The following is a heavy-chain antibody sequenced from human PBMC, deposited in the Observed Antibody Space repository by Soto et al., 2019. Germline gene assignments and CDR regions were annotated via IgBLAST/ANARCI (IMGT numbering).Heavy chain of an antibody. J-gene: IGHJ5*02. Sequence: PSETLSLTCAVYGGSFSGYYWSWIRQPPGKGLEWIGEINHSGSTNYNPSLKSRVTISVDTSKNQFSLKLSSATAADTAVYYCAKPTVRGFEPWGQGTLVTVSS. V-gene: IGHV4-34*01. D-gene: IGHD4-4*01. CDR3: AKPTVRGFEP. CDR2: INHSGST. CDR1: GGSFSGYY.